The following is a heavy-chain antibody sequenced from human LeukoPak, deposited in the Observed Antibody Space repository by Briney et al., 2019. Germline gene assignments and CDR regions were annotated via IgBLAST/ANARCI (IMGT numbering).Heavy chain of an antibody. V-gene: IGHV4-34*01. CDR2: INHSGST. CDR3: SQQLVRGPSY. D-gene: IGHD6-13*01. Sequence: SETLSLTCSVYGGSFSGYYWSWIRQPPGKGLEWIGEINHSGSTNYNPSLKSRVTISVDTSKNQFSLKLSSVTAADTAVYYCSQQLVRGPSYWGQGTLVTVSS. J-gene: IGHJ4*02. CDR1: GGSFSGYY.